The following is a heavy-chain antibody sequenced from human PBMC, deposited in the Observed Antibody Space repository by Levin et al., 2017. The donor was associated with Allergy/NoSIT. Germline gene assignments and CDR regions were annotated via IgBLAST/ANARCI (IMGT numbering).Heavy chain of an antibody. Sequence: ASVKVSCKGSGYSFTSYWIGWVRQMPGKGLEWMGIIYPGDSDTRYSPSFQGQVTISADKSISTAYLQWSSLKASDTAMYYCARLIQAMIVVDHPSNWFDPWGQGTLVTVSS. V-gene: IGHV5-51*01. D-gene: IGHD3-22*01. CDR3: ARLIQAMIVVDHPSNWFDP. J-gene: IGHJ5*02. CDR2: IYPGDSDT. CDR1: GYSFTSYW.